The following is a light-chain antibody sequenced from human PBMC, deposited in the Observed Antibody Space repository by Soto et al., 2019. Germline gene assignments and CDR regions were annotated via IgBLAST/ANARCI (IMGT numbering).Light chain of an antibody. V-gene: IGLV2-14*01. CDR3: SSYTSSSTLV. CDR1: SSDVGGYNY. Sequence: QSALTQPASVSGSPGQSITISCTGTSSDVGGYNYVSWYQQYPGKAPKLMIYDVSNRPSGVSNRFSGSKSGNTASLTISGLQAEDEAEYYCSSYTSSSTLVFGGGTKVTVL. CDR2: DVS. J-gene: IGLJ2*01.